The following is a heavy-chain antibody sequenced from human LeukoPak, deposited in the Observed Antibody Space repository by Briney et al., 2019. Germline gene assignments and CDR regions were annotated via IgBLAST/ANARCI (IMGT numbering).Heavy chain of an antibody. D-gene: IGHD6-13*01. Sequence: GESLKISFKGSGYSFTTYWIGWVRQMPGKGLEWMGIIHPGESDTRYSPSFQGQVTISADKSISTASLQWSSLKASDTAMYYCARFIAGRGFDYWGQGTLVTVSS. CDR2: IHPGESDT. J-gene: IGHJ4*02. V-gene: IGHV5-51*01. CDR1: GYSFTTYW. CDR3: ARFIAGRGFDY.